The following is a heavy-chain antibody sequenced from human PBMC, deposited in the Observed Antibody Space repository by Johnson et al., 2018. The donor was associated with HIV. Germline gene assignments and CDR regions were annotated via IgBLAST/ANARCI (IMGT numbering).Heavy chain of an antibody. D-gene: IGHD3-3*01. CDR2: IYSSGSA. V-gene: IGHV3-66*01. CDR3: ARVGLWSGYYRDAFDM. J-gene: IGHJ3*02. Sequence: VHLVESGGSLLQPGGSLRLSCAASGFTFSTNAMSWVRQAPGKGLEWVSVIYSSGSAYNADSMKGRFTISREDGENSFHLQMDNLRAGDTAVYYCARVGLWSGYYRDAFDMWGQGTMVTVSS. CDR1: GFTFSTNA.